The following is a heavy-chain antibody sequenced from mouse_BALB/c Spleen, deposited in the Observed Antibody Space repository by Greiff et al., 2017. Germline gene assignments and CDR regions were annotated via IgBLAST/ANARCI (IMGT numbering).Heavy chain of an antibody. CDR1: GFTFSSYG. CDR3: ARDPYY. CDR2: INSNGGST. Sequence: EVQRVESGGGLVQPGGSLKLSCAASGFTFSSYGMSWVRQTPDKRLELVATINSNGGSTYYPDSVKGRFTISRDNAKNTLYLQMSSLKSEDTAMYYCARDPYYWGQGTTLTVSS. J-gene: IGHJ2*01. V-gene: IGHV5-6-3*01.